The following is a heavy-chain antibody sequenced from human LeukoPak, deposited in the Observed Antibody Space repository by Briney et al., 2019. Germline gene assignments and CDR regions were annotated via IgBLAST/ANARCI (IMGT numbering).Heavy chain of an antibody. J-gene: IGHJ4*02. V-gene: IGHV4-59*12. CDR1: GGSISSYY. CDR3: ASDCTNGVCCDDY. CDR2: IYYSGST. Sequence: SETLSLTCTVSGGSISSYYRSWIRQPPGKGLEWIGYIYYSGSTNHNPSLKSRVTISVDTSKNQFSLKLSSVTAADTAVYYCASDCTNGVCCDDYWGQGTLVTVSS. D-gene: IGHD2-8*01.